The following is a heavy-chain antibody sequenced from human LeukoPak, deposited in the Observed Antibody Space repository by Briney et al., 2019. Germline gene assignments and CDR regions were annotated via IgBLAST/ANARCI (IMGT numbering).Heavy chain of an antibody. CDR1: GFTFGDYG. Sequence: PGGSLRLSCTASGFTFGDYGMSWFRQAPGKGLEWVGFIRSKAYGGTTEYAASVKGRFTFSRDDSKSIAYLQMNSLKTEDTAVYYCTAQRVGATECCVDYWGQGTLVTVSS. J-gene: IGHJ4*02. CDR3: TAQRVGATECCVDY. D-gene: IGHD1-26*01. V-gene: IGHV3-49*03. CDR2: IRSKAYGGTT.